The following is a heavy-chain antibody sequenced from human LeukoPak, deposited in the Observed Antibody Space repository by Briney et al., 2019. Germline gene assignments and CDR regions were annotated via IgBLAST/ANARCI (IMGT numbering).Heavy chain of an antibody. CDR2: MNPNSGNT. CDR3: ARNRYSSGWYMVDY. J-gene: IGHJ4*02. Sequence: GASVKVSCKASGYTFTSYDINWVRQATGQGLEWMGWMNPNSGNTGYAQKFQGRVTMTRNTSISTAYMELSSLRSEDTAVYYCARNRYSSGWYMVDYWGQGTLVTVSS. CDR1: GYTFTSYD. V-gene: IGHV1-8*01. D-gene: IGHD6-19*01.